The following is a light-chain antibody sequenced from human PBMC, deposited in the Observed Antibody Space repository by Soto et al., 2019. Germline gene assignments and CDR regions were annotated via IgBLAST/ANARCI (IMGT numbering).Light chain of an antibody. Sequence: NITSRASQTISSWLAWYQQKPGKAPKLLIYKASTLKSGVPSRFSGSGPKTEFTPTISTLQPDYIALHYCQPHNRYSEAFGRGTKVEIK. CDR2: KAS. J-gene: IGKJ4*02. CDR1: QTISSW. CDR3: QPHNRYSEA. V-gene: IGKV1-5*03.